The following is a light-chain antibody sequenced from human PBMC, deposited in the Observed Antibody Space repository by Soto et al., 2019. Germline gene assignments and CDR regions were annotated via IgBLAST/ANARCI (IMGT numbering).Light chain of an antibody. V-gene: IGKV3-11*01. J-gene: IGKJ5*01. CDR2: DKS. CDR1: QTIRRL. CDR3: QQRQKWPIT. Sequence: EIGLTQSPATLSLSPGERTTLSCRTSQTIRRLLNWYQQRPGQAPRLLIYDKSNRATDIPVRFSGSGSGTYFILPFGSLYPEDFGVYFCQQRQKWPITFGQGTRLDIK.